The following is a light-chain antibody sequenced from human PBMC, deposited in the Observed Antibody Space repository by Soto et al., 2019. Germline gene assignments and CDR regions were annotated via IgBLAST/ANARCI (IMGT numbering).Light chain of an antibody. J-gene: IGKJ2*01. V-gene: IGKV1-39*01. CDR3: QQSYSTPPA. Sequence: DIQMTQSPSSLSASVGDRVTITCRASQGFGSILNWYQQKPGKAPKLLIYAASSLQSGVPSRFSGSGSGTDFTLTISSLQPEDFATYYCQQSYSTPPAFGQGTKLEIK. CDR1: QGFGSI. CDR2: AAS.